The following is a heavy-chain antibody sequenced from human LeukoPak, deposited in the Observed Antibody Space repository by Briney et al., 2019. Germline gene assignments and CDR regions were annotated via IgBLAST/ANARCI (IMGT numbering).Heavy chain of an antibody. CDR3: AKIRSGSFHVIYFDY. CDR2: ISFDGSDK. Sequence: GRSLRLSCAASVFTFSIYAMHWVRQAPGKGVGTGAVISFDGSDKYYADSVKGRFTITRENSKNTLFLQMNSLRAEDTAVYYCAKIRSGSFHVIYFDYWGQGTLVTVSS. CDR1: VFTFSIYA. D-gene: IGHD1-26*01. J-gene: IGHJ4*02. V-gene: IGHV3-30*04.